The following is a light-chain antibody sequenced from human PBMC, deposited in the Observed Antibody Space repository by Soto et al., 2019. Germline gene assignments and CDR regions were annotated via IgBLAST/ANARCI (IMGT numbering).Light chain of an antibody. V-gene: IGKV3-15*01. J-gene: IGKJ1*01. CDR3: KHSANPPWP. CDR1: QGIGDT. CDR2: DTS. Sequence: QSPARLSVTPGEGATLSGRARQGIGDTLAWYQQKPGQTPRLLIYDTSIRATGVPARFSGSGSGTDSTLACGRREPAESALYYCKHSANPPWPFAQGTKVDIK.